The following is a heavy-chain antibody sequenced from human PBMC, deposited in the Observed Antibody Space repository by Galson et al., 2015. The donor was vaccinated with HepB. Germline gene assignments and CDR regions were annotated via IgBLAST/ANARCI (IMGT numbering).Heavy chain of an antibody. CDR2: MNPNSGNT. CDR1: GYTFTSYD. Sequence: SVKVSCKASGYTFTSYDINWVRQVTGQGPEWMGWMNPNSGNTGYAQKFQGRVSLTRDTSISTAYLELSSLRSEDTAIYYCARDYGGNSGWSDPWGQGTLVTVSS. V-gene: IGHV1-8*01. J-gene: IGHJ5*02. CDR3: ARDYGGNSGWSDP. D-gene: IGHD4-23*01.